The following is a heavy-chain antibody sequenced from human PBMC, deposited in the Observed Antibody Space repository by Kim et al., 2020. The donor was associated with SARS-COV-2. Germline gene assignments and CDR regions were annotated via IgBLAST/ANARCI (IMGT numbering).Heavy chain of an antibody. CDR3: VAGLGWLSDY. Sequence: GGSLRLSCAASGFSFSDYWMTWVRQPPGRGPQWVATIKGDGSEEYYEDSERGRVTISRDNAKNFLFLQMNSLRVEGTAVYYCVAGLGWLSDYWGQGILVT. CDR2: IKGDGSEE. D-gene: IGHD6-19*01. CDR1: GFSFSDYW. J-gene: IGHJ4*02. V-gene: IGHV3-7*03.